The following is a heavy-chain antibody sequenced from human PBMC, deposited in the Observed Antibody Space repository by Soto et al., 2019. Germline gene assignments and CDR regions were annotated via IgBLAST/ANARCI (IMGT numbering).Heavy chain of an antibody. J-gene: IGHJ6*03. CDR2: IWYDGSNK. CDR1: GFTFSSYG. Sequence: GGSLRLSCAASGFTFSSYGMHWVRQAPGKGLEWVAVIWYDGSNKYYADSVKGRFTISRDNSKNPLYLQMNSLRAEDTAVYYCARDEEGYDILTGYYRAIYYYYMDVWGKGTTVTVSS. CDR3: ARDEEGYDILTGYYRAIYYYYMDV. V-gene: IGHV3-33*01. D-gene: IGHD3-9*01.